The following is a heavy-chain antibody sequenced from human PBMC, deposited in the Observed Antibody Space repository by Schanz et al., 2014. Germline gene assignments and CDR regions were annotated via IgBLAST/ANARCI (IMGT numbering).Heavy chain of an antibody. Sequence: QVQLVESGGGLVKPGGSLRLSCAASGLTFSDYYMSWIRQAPGKGLEWVSYISSSSSYTNYADSVKGRFTISRDNAKNSLYLQMNSLRAEDTAVYYCARDFPYVSGSYYKGFGYWGQGTLVTVSS. CDR2: ISSSSSYT. D-gene: IGHD3-10*01. J-gene: IGHJ4*02. V-gene: IGHV3-11*05. CDR1: GLTFSDYY. CDR3: ARDFPYVSGSYYKGFGY.